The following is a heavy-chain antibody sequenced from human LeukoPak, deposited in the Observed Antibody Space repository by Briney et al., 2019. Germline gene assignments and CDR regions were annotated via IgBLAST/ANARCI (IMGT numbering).Heavy chain of an antibody. D-gene: IGHD3-22*01. V-gene: IGHV3-30*02. Sequence: GGSLRLSCAASAFTFSTYGMHWVRQAPGKGLEWVAFIRYDGSNKYYADSVKGRFTISRDNSKKTLYLQMDSLRSDDTAVYYCAKQSESYDSTGSTFDFWGQGTLVTVSS. CDR2: IRYDGSNK. CDR3: AKQSESYDSTGSTFDF. J-gene: IGHJ4*02. CDR1: AFTFSTYG.